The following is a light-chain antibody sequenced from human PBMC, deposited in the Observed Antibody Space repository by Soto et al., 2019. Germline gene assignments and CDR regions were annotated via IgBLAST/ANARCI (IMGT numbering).Light chain of an antibody. V-gene: IGKV3-15*01. CDR1: QSVSSY. J-gene: IGKJ1*01. Sequence: EIVMTQSPDTLSVSPGERATLSRRASQSVSSYLAWYQQKPGQAPRLLMYGASTRATGIPARFSGSGSGTEFTLTISSLQSEDFAVYYCQQYNNWPRTFGQGTKVESK. CDR3: QQYNNWPRT. CDR2: GAS.